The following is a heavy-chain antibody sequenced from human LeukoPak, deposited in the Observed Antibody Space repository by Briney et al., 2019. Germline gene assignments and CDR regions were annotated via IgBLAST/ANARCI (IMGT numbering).Heavy chain of an antibody. CDR1: GGSISSYF. D-gene: IGHD1-7*01. CDR3: ARVSWNWSLDY. CDR2: IYYSGST. J-gene: IGHJ4*02. Sequence: PSETLSLTCTVSGGSISSYFWSWIRQPPGKGLEWIGYIYYSGSTNYNPSLKSRVTISVDTSKNQFSLKLSSVTAADTAVYYCARVSWNWSLDYWGQGTLVTVSS. V-gene: IGHV4-59*01.